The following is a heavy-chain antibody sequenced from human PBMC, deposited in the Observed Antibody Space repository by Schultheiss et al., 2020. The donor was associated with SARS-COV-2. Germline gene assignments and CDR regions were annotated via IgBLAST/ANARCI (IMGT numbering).Heavy chain of an antibody. J-gene: IGHJ6*02. CDR3: YGMDV. V-gene: IGHV3-21*01. Sequence: GGSLRLSCAASGFTFSRYWMHWVRQAPGKGLEWVSSISSSSSYIYYADSVKGRFTISRDNSKNTLYLQMNSLRAEDTAVYYCYGMDVWGQGTTVTVSS. CDR2: ISSSSSYI. CDR1: GFTFSRYW.